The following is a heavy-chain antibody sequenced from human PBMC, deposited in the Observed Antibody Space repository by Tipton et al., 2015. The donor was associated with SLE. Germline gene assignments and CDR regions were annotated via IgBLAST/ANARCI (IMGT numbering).Heavy chain of an antibody. CDR3: ARAGYSDVGGYCGPTDY. CDR1: TTNY. V-gene: IGHV4-38-2*02. J-gene: IGHJ4*02. CDR2: VYHGGST. Sequence: TTNYMHWVRQGPGKGLEWIGSVYHGGSTYYNPSLKSRVTISVDTSKNHFSLKLSSVTAADTAVYYCARAGYSDVGGYCGPTDYWGQGTLVTVSS. D-gene: IGHD3-22*01.